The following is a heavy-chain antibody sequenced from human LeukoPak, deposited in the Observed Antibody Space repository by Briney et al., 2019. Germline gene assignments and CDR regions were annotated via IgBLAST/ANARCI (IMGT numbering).Heavy chain of an antibody. CDR1: GGSISSYY. J-gene: IGHJ4*02. V-gene: IGHV4-59*12. CDR2: IFYSGST. D-gene: IGHD6-13*01. Sequence: KSSETLSLTCTVSGGSISSYYWSWIRQPPGKGLEWIGYIFYSGSTNYNPSLKSRVTISVDTSKNQFSLKLSSVTAADTAVYYCARAAAGNDYWGQGTLVTVSS. CDR3: ARAAAGNDY.